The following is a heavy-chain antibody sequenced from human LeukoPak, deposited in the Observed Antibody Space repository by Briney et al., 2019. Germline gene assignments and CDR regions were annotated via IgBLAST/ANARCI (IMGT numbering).Heavy chain of an antibody. D-gene: IGHD3-22*01. CDR2: IYHSGST. CDR1: GGSISSSAYY. J-gene: IGHJ4*02. CDR3: ARESIHYYDSSGFDY. V-gene: IGHV4-39*07. Sequence: SETLSLTCTVSGGSISSSAYYWPWIRQPPGKGLEWIGEIYHSGSTNYNPSLKSRVTISVDKSKNQFSLKLSSVTAADTAVYYCARESIHYYDSSGFDYWGQGTLVTVSS.